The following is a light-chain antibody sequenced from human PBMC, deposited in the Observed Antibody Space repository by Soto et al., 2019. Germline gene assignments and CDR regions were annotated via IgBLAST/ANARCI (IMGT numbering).Light chain of an antibody. CDR2: DAS. Sequence: EIVLTQSPAPLSLSPGERATLSCRASQYITIYLAWYQQKPGQAPRLLIYDASNRATGIPARFSGSGSGTDFTLTISSLEPDDCALYYGQQRADWPITFGQGTRLEIK. CDR1: QYITIY. CDR3: QQRADWPIT. V-gene: IGKV3-11*01. J-gene: IGKJ5*01.